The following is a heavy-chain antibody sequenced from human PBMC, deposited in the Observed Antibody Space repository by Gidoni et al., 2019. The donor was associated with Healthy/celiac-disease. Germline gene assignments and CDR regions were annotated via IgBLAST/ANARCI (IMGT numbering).Heavy chain of an antibody. J-gene: IGHJ2*01. V-gene: IGHV3-21*01. Sequence: EVQLVESGGGLVKPGGSLRLYCAASGFTFSSYSTTWVRQAPGKGLEWVSSISSSSSYIYYADSGKGRFTISRDNAKNSLYLQMNSLRAEDTAVYYCARDWGYDILTGYYDWYFDLWGRGTLVTVSS. CDR2: ISSSSSYI. CDR3: ARDWGYDILTGYYDWYFDL. D-gene: IGHD3-9*01. CDR1: GFTFSSYS.